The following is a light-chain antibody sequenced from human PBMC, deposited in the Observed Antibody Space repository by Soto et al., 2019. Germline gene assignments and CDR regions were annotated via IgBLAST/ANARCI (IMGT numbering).Light chain of an antibody. CDR3: QSYDNSVNGGV. V-gene: IGLV1-40*01. CDR2: GNN. CDR1: SSNIGAGYG. Sequence: QPVLTQPPSVSGSPGQRVTISCTGSSSNIGAGYGVHWYQQDPGAVPKLIIYGNNNRPSGVPDRISGSKSGTSVTLAITGLQADDEADDYCQSYDNSVNGGVFGGGTKLTVL. J-gene: IGLJ3*02.